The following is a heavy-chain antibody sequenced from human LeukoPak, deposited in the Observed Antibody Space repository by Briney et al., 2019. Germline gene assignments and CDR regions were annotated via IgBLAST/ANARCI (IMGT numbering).Heavy chain of an antibody. V-gene: IGHV4-39*01. D-gene: IGHD2-8*01. CDR1: SGSIGSSSNY. Sequence: SETLSLTCTVSSGSIGSSSNYWGWIRQAPGKGLEWIGNVYYSGSTFYNPSLKSRVTISVDTSKNQFSLKLRSVTAADTAIYYCARASFNVVFGNWFDPWGQGTLVTVSS. CDR3: ARASFNVVFGNWFDP. CDR2: VYYSGST. J-gene: IGHJ5*02.